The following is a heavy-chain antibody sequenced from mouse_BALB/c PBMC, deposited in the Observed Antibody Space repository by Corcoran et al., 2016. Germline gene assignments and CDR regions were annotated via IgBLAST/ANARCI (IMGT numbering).Heavy chain of an antibody. Sequence: IQLVQSGPELKKPGDTVKISCKASGYTFTNYGMNWVKQARGKGLKWMGWINTYTGEPTYADDFKGRFAFSLETSASTAYLQINNLKNEDMATYFCARGDSSNFDYWGQGTTLTVSS. J-gene: IGHJ2*01. CDR3: ARGDSSNFDY. V-gene: IGHV9-1*02. D-gene: IGHD3-3*01. CDR2: INTYTGEP. CDR1: GYTFTNYG.